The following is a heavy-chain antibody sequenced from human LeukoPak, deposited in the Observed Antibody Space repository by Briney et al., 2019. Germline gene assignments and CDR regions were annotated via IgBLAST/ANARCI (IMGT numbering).Heavy chain of an antibody. CDR3: ARGLHRGVPDL. J-gene: IGHJ4*02. D-gene: IGHD3-10*01. V-gene: IGHV4-30-4*01. CDR1: GVSIDSGDYY. Sequence: PSETLSLTCTASGVSIDSGDYYWSWLRQPPGKGLEWIAYIYYSESTYYNSSLISRLTISVDTSKYQLPLNLSSVTAPDTAVSFCARGLHRGVPDLWGQGTLVSVSS. CDR2: IYYSEST.